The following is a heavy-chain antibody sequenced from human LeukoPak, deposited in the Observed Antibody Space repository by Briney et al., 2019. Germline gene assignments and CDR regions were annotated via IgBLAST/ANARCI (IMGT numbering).Heavy chain of an antibody. J-gene: IGHJ3*02. V-gene: IGHV1-8*03. D-gene: IGHD3-9*01. CDR2: MNPNSGNT. Sequence: ASVKVSCKASGYTFTSYDINWVRQATGQGLEWMGWMNPNSGNTGYAQKFQGRVTITRNTSISTAYMELSSLRSEDTAVYYCARFDWSPLDAFDIWGQGTMVTVSS. CDR1: GYTFTSYD. CDR3: ARFDWSPLDAFDI.